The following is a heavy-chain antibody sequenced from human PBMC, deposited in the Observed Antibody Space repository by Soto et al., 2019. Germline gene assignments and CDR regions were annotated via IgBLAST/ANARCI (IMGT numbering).Heavy chain of an antibody. CDR1: GVTVSSYE. J-gene: IGHJ6*02. CDR2: ISIYGITV. V-gene: IGHV3-48*03. CDR3: SRDGAAVAGSRYYYYGMDV. D-gene: IGHD6-19*01. Sequence: GGSLRLSCAASGVTVSSYEMNWVRQAPGKGLEWVSFISIYGITVDYADAAKGRFTISRDNAKNTLYLQMNSLRAEDTAVDYCSRDGAAVAGSRYYYYGMDVWGQGTTVTVSS.